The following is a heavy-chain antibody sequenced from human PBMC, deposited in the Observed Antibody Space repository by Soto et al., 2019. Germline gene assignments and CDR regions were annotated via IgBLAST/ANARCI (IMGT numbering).Heavy chain of an antibody. CDR3: TRDASRDSSARGWFDP. V-gene: IGHV3-21*01. Sequence: GGSLRLSCAAPGFTFRSLTMNWVRQAPGKGLEWVSTISSNSAYIYYTDALRGRFTISRDNAKNSLHLQMNSLRAEDTAVYYCTRDASRDSSARGWFDPWGPGTLVTVSS. D-gene: IGHD6-13*01. CDR1: GFTFRSLT. CDR2: ISSNSAYI. J-gene: IGHJ5*02.